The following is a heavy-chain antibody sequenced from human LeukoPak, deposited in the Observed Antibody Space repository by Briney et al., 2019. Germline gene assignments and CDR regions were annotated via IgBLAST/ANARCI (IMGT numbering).Heavy chain of an antibody. CDR1: GGSISSYY. CDR2: IYTSGST. Sequence: SETLSLTCTVSGGSISSYYWSWIRQPAGKGLEWIGRIYTSGSTNYNPSLKSRVTMSVDTSKNQFSLKLSSVTAADTAVYYCARVDFWSGFLGYMDVWGKGTTVTVSS. V-gene: IGHV4-4*07. J-gene: IGHJ6*03. D-gene: IGHD3-3*01. CDR3: ARVDFWSGFLGYMDV.